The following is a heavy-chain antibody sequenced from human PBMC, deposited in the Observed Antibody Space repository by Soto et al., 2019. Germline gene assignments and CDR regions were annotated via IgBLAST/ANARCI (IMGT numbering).Heavy chain of an antibody. CDR2: ISFDGNDK. V-gene: IGHV3-30*18. CDR1: GFTFSSYG. J-gene: IGHJ6*02. Sequence: QVQLVESGGGVVQPGRSLRLSCAASGFTFSSYGMHWVRQAPGKGLEWVTLISFDGNDKYYADSVKGRFTISRDNSKNTLSLHMSGLRAEDTAVYYCAKDQRYSTSLSYSYYYGMDVWGQGTTVTVSS. D-gene: IGHD6-13*01. CDR3: AKDQRYSTSLSYSYYYGMDV.